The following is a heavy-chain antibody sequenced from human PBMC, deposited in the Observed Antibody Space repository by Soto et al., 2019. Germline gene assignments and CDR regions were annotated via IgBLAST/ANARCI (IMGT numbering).Heavy chain of an antibody. J-gene: IGHJ4*02. CDR2: IYYNGNT. CDR1: GGSISSTEYY. D-gene: IGHD3-22*01. Sequence: SETLSLTCTVSGGSISSTEYYWSWIRQPPGKGLGWFGYIYYNGNTNYSPSLKSRVTISLDTSKNQFSLRLSSVTTADTAVYYCARVHWVTMNIEYWGQGTLVTVSS. V-gene: IGHV4-30-4*01. CDR3: ARVHWVTMNIEY.